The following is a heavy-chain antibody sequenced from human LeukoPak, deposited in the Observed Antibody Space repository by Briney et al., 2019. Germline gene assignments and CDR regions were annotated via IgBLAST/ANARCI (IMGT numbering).Heavy chain of an antibody. V-gene: IGHV3-7*01. CDR3: ARGGATTFGLWGNAFDI. J-gene: IGHJ3*02. CDR2: IKQDGGEK. CDR1: AFTFNDYW. D-gene: IGHD3-3*01. Sequence: PGGSLRLSCAASAFTFNDYWMTWVRQAPGKGLEWVANIKQDGGEKYYVDSVKGRFTISRDNAKNSLYLQMNSLRAEDTAVYYCARGGATTFGLWGNAFDIWGQGTTVTVSS.